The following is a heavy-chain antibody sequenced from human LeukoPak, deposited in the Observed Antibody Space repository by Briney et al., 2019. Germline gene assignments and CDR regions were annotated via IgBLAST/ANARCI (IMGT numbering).Heavy chain of an antibody. CDR1: GFTFSSYN. CDR3: ARDPLNYNNFAL. V-gene: IGHV3-21*01. Sequence: GGSLRLSCAASGFTFSSYNMNWVRQAPGKGLEWVSSISSSSSYIYYADSVKGRFTISSDNARKTLYLQMNSLRAEDTAVYYCARDPLNYNNFALWGQGTLVTVSS. J-gene: IGHJ5*02. D-gene: IGHD4-11*01. CDR2: ISSSSSYI.